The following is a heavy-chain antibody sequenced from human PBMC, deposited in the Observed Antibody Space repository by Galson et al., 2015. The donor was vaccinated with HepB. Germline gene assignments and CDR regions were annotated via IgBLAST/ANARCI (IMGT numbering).Heavy chain of an antibody. Sequence: SVTVSCKASGYTFSKYDINWVRQATGQGLEWMGWMNPNSGTRGYAEKVQGRVTMTRNTSISTVYMELSSLRSDDTAVYYCARGAWASCGNDCSYYFDYWGQGPLVTVSS. D-gene: IGHD2-21*02. CDR2: MNPNSGTR. CDR3: ARGAWASCGNDCSYYFDY. V-gene: IGHV1-8*01. CDR1: GYTFSKYD. J-gene: IGHJ4*02.